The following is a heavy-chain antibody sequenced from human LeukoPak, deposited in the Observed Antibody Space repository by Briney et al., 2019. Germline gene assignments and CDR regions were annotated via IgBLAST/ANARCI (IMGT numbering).Heavy chain of an antibody. CDR3: ARTTEGGYTYNYFYYYYMDV. CDR1: GDSISRGHY. Sequence: PSETLSLTCTVSGDSISRGHYGGWIRQSPVKGLECIGSIYHSGTTYYSPSLKSRVTISVDTSKNQFSLKLSSVTAADTAVYYCARTTEGGYTYNYFYYYYMDVWGKGTTVTISS. D-gene: IGHD5-18*01. J-gene: IGHJ6*03. V-gene: IGHV4-38-2*02. CDR2: IYHSGTT.